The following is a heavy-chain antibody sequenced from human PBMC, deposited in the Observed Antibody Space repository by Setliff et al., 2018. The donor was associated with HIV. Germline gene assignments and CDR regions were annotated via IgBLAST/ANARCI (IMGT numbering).Heavy chain of an antibody. J-gene: IGHJ3*02. CDR2: INHSGST. D-gene: IGHD1-26*01. CDR3: ARGRRNEWELLLLAFDM. CDR1: AGSFSGYY. V-gene: IGHV4-34*01. Sequence: PLETLSLTCAVYAGSFSGYYWSWIRQPSGKGLEWIGEINHSGSTNYNPSLKSRVTISVATSKNQFSLKLSSVTAADTAVYYCARGRRNEWELLLLAFDMWGQGTMVTVSS.